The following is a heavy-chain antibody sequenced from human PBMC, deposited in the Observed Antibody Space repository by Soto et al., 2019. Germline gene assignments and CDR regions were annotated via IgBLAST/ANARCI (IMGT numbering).Heavy chain of an antibody. CDR2: ISGSGAKT. V-gene: IGHV3-23*01. CDR1: GFSFSNFA. Sequence: PGGSLRLSCAASGFSFSNFAMSWFRQAPGPGLEWVSSISGSGAKTYYLDSVKGRFTISRDNSKNTLYLHMNSLGAEDTAVYFCAKDYASTWYWYFDPWGQGTLGTVAS. J-gene: IGHJ5*02. CDR3: AKDYASTWYWYFDP. D-gene: IGHD6-13*01.